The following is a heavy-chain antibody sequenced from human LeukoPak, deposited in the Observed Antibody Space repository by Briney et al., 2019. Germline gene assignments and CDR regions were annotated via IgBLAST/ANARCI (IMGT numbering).Heavy chain of an antibody. Sequence: ASVKVSCKASGYTFTSYAMHWVRQAPGQRLEWMGWINAGNGNTKYSQKFQGRVAITRDTSASTAYMELSSLRSEDTAVYYCARASISPWGPKFFDYWGQGTLVTVSS. V-gene: IGHV1-3*01. D-gene: IGHD6-6*01. CDR1: GYTFTSYA. J-gene: IGHJ4*02. CDR2: INAGNGNT. CDR3: ARASISPWGPKFFDY.